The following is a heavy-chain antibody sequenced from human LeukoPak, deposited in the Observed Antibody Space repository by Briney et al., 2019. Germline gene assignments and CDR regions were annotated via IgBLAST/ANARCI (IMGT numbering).Heavy chain of an antibody. CDR3: ARGPVDSLNWFDP. CDR2: ISSSGSTI. Sequence: PGGSLRLSCAASGFTFSDYYMSWIRQAPGKGLEWVSYISSSGSTIYYADSVKGRFTISRDNAKSSLYLQMNSLRAEDTAVYYCARGPVDSLNWFDPWGQGTLVTVSS. V-gene: IGHV3-11*01. CDR1: GFTFSDYY. J-gene: IGHJ5*02. D-gene: IGHD5-12*01.